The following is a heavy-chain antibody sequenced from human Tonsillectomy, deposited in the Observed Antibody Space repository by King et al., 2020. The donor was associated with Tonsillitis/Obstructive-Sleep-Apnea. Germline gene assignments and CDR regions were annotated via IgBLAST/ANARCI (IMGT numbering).Heavy chain of an antibody. J-gene: IGHJ4*02. CDR2: IRGSGGST. CDR3: ATKGGYYGSGSYPYYCDY. CDR1: GFTFSSYA. V-gene: IGHV3-23*04. D-gene: IGHD3-10*01. Sequence: VQLVESGGGLVQPGGSLRLSCAASGFTFSSYAMSWVRQAPGKGLEWVSTIRGSGGSTYYADSVKGRFTISRDNSKNTLYLQMNSLRAEDTAVYYCATKGGYYGSGSYPYYCDYWGQGTLVTVAS.